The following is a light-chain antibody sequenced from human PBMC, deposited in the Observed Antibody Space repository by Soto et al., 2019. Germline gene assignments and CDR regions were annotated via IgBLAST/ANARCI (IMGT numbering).Light chain of an antibody. CDR3: NSYTNSSPVV. V-gene: IGLV2-14*01. CDR2: EVT. CDR1: RDDIGAYDY. Sequence: QSALAQPASVSGSPGQSITISCAGTRDDIGAYDYVSWYQQHPGNAPKLLVYEVTNRPSGVSDRFSGSKSGNTASLTISGLQAEDEADYYSNSYTNSSPVVFGGGTKVTVL. J-gene: IGLJ2*01.